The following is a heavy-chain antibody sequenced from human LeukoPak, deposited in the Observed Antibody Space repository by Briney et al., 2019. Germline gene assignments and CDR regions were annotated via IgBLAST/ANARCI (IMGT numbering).Heavy chain of an antibody. Sequence: PSETLSLTCAVSGGSISSSNWWSWVRQPPGKGLEWIGEIYHSGSTNDNPSLKSRVTISVDKSKNQFSLKLSSVTAADTAVYYCASQYSSSSYGMDVWGQGTTVTVSS. D-gene: IGHD6-6*01. V-gene: IGHV4-4*02. CDR1: GGSISSSNW. CDR3: ASQYSSSSYGMDV. CDR2: IYHSGST. J-gene: IGHJ6*02.